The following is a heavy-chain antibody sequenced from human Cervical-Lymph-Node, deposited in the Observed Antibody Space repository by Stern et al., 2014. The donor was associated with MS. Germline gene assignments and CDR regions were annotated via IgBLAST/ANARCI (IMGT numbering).Heavy chain of an antibody. J-gene: IGHJ4*02. Sequence: VQLVESGGGVIQPGGSLRLSWTASGFTVRRDYMTWVRQAPGKGLEWVSLITNVGSTFYTDPVKGRFTISRADSKNAVYLHMTSLRAEDTAMYYCARDTSSPERSDWWGQGTLVTVSS. V-gene: IGHV3-53*01. D-gene: IGHD1-1*01. CDR3: ARDTSSPERSDW. CDR2: ITNVGST. CDR1: GFTVRRDY.